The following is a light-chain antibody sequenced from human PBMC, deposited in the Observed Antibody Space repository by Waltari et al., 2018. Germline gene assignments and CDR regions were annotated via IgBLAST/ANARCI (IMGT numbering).Light chain of an antibody. CDR3: QQYNSYSLLT. CDR1: QSVGRS. Sequence: EIVLTQSPATLSLSPGDRATLSCRASQSVGRSLSWYQQKPGQPPRLLIYDASTRAAGVPARISGSGSAADFTLTIGSLEPEDFATYYCQQYNSYSLLTFGGGTKVEIK. CDR2: DAS. V-gene: IGKV3-11*01. J-gene: IGKJ4*01.